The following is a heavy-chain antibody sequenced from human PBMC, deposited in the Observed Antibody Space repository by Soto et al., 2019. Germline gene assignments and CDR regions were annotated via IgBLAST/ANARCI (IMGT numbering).Heavy chain of an antibody. J-gene: IGHJ4*02. CDR3: ALSHSVTTDY. V-gene: IGHV3-74*01. CDR2: INSDGSST. D-gene: IGHD4-17*01. CDR1: GLTFSSYW. Sequence: EVQLVESGGGLVQPGGSLRLSCAASGLTFSSYWMHWVRQAPGKGLVWVSRINSDGSSTSYADSVKGRFTISRDNAKNTLYLPMNSLRAEDTALSYCALSHSVTTDYWGQGTLVTVSS.